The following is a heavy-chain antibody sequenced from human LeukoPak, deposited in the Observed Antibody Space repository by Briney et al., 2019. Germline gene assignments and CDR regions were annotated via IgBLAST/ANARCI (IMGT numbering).Heavy chain of an antibody. V-gene: IGHV1-18*01. D-gene: IGHD3-22*01. CDR3: AGAGYYDSSGYGGYFQH. CDR2: ISAYNGNT. CDR1: GYISTSYG. J-gene: IGHJ1*01. Sequence: ASVKVSCKASGYISTSYGISWVRQAPGQGLEWMGWISAYNGNTNYAQKFQGRVTMTTDTSTSTAYMELRSLRSDDTAVYYCAGAGYYDSSGYGGYFQHWGQGTLVTVSS.